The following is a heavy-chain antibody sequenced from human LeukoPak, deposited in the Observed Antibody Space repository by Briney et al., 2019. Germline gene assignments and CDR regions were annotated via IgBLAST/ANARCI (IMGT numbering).Heavy chain of an antibody. CDR1: GLTFSSYG. CDR3: AKGSNRGVATIDY. J-gene: IGHJ4*02. V-gene: IGHV3-33*06. Sequence: GGSLRLSCAASGLTFSSYGMHWVRQAPGKGLEWVAVIWYDGSNKYYTDSVKGRFTISRDNSKNTLYLQMNSLRAEDTAVYYCAKGSNRGVATIDYWGQGTLVTVSS. CDR2: IWYDGSNK. D-gene: IGHD5-12*01.